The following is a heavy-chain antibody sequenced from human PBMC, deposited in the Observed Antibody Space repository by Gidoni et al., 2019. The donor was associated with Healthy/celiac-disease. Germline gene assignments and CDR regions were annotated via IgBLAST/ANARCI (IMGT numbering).Heavy chain of an antibody. CDR3: ANPCPVAGTMGY. D-gene: IGHD6-19*01. J-gene: IGHJ4*02. Sequence: EVQLLESGGGLVQPGGSLRLSCAASGFPFSSSAMSWVRQAPGKGLEGVSAISGSGGSTYYADSVKGRFTISRDNSKNTLYLQMNSLRAEDTAVYYCANPCPVAGTMGYWGQGTLVTVSS. V-gene: IGHV3-23*01. CDR1: GFPFSSSA. CDR2: ISGSGGST.